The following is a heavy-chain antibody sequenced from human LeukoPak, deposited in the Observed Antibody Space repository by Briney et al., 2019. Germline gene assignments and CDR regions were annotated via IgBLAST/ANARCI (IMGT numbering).Heavy chain of an antibody. Sequence: PGGSLRLSCAASGFTFSTYAMTWVRQAPGKGLEWVSSISGNGAGTYYAVSVKGRFTISRNNSKNTLYLQMNSLRAEDTALYYCAKIVDAGGTDYWGQGNLVTVSS. D-gene: IGHD6-13*01. CDR1: GFTFSTYA. CDR2: ISGNGAGT. CDR3: AKIVDAGGTDY. V-gene: IGHV3-23*01. J-gene: IGHJ4*02.